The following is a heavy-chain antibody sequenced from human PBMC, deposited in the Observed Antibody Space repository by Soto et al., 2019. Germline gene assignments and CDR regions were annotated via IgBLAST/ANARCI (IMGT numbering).Heavy chain of an antibody. D-gene: IGHD3-10*01. J-gene: IGHJ6*03. CDR2: IIPILGIA. Sequence: QVQLVQSGAEVKKPGSSVKVSCKASGGTFSSYTISWVRQAPGQGLEWMGRIIPILGIANYAQKFQGRATITADKSPSTAYMELSSLRSEDTAVYYCARHYYGSGSYHMDVWGKGTTVTVSS. V-gene: IGHV1-69*02. CDR3: ARHYYGSGSYHMDV. CDR1: GGTFSSYT.